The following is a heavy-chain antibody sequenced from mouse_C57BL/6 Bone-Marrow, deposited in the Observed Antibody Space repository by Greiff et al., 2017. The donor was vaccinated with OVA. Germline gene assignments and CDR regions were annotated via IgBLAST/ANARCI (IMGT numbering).Heavy chain of an antibody. D-gene: IGHD1-1*01. V-gene: IGHV3-6*01. CDR1: GYSITSGYY. J-gene: IGHJ4*01. CDR3: ARPHYYGSSYEAMDY. CDR2: ISYDGSN. Sequence: EVQLQESGPGLVKPSQSLSLTCSVTGYSITSGYYWNWIRQFPANKLEWMGYISYDGSNNYNPSLKNRISITRATSKNQFFLKLNSVTTEDTATYYCARPHYYGSSYEAMDYWGQGTSVTVSS.